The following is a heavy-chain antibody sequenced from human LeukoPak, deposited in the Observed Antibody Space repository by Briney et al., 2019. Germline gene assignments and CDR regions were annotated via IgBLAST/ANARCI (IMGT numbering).Heavy chain of an antibody. V-gene: IGHV3-64D*06. CDR2: LSSNGGST. CDR1: GFTFSSYA. J-gene: IGHJ4*02. D-gene: IGHD3-9*01. Sequence: GGSLRLSCSASGFTFSSYAMHWVCQAPGKGLEYVSALSSNGGSTYYADSVKGRFTISRDNSKNTLYLQMSSLRAEDTAVYYCVKGQSGLRYFDWGYYFDYWGQGTLVTVSS. CDR3: VKGQSGLRYFDWGYYFDY.